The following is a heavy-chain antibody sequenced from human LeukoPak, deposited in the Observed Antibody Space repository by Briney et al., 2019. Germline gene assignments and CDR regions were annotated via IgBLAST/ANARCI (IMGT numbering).Heavy chain of an antibody. CDR3: ARDRNYDILTGPYNWFDP. CDR1: GYTFTSYG. Sequence: GASVKVSCKASGYTFTSYGISWVRQAPGQGLEWMGWISAYNGNTNYAQKLQGRVTMTTDTSTSTAYMELRSLRSDDTAVYYCARDRNYDILTGPYNWFDPWGQGTLVTVSS. J-gene: IGHJ5*02. D-gene: IGHD3-9*01. V-gene: IGHV1-18*01. CDR2: ISAYNGNT.